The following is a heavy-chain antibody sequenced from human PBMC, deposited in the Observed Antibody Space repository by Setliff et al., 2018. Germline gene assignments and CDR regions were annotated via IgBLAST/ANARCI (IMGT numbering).Heavy chain of an antibody. V-gene: IGHV1-69*10. D-gene: IGHD3-16*01. CDR1: GGTFSSYA. CDR2: IIPILGIA. CDR3: ARDRGSRDGYNVDYFDY. Sequence: GASVKVSCKASGGTFSSYAISWVRQAPGQGLEWMGGIIPILGIANYAQKFQGRVTITADESTSTAYMELGSLRSEDTAVYYCARDRGSRDGYNVDYFDYWGQGTLVTVSS. J-gene: IGHJ4*02.